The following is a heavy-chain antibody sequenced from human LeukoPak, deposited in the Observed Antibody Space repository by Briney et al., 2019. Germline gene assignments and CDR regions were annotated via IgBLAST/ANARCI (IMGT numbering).Heavy chain of an antibody. CDR3: ARGTGTDSYYYYYMDV. CDR1: GYTFTGYY. J-gene: IGHJ6*03. D-gene: IGHD1-1*01. Sequence: ASVKVSCKASGYTFTGYYMHWVRQAPGQGLEWMGIINPSGGSTSYAQKFQGRVTMTRDMSTSTVYMELSSLRSEDTAVYYCARGTGTDSYYYYYMDVWGKGTTVTVSS. V-gene: IGHV1-46*01. CDR2: INPSGGST.